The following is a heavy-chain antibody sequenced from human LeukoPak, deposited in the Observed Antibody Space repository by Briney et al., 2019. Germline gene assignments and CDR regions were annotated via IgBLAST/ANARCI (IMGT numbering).Heavy chain of an antibody. CDR1: GFTFSSYS. J-gene: IGHJ5*02. V-gene: IGHV3-21*01. Sequence: GGSLRLSCAASGFTFSSYSVNWVRQAPGKGLEWVSSISSSSSYIYYADSVKGRFTISRDNAKNSLYLQMNSLRAEDTAVYYCARDEGARQQLPTNWFDPWGQGTLVTVSS. CDR3: ARDEGARQQLPTNWFDP. D-gene: IGHD6-13*01. CDR2: ISSSSSYI.